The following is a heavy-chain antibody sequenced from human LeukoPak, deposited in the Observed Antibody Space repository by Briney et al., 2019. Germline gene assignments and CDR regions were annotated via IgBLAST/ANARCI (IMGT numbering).Heavy chain of an antibody. CDR3: ARVQYYYGSGSYRWFDP. CDR2: IYYSGST. Sequence: SETLSLTCTVSGGSISSYYWSWIRQPPGKGLEWIGYIYYSGSTNYNPSLKSRVTISVDTSKNQFSLKLSSVTAADTAVYYCARVQYYYGSGSYRWFDPWGQGTLVTVSS. CDR1: GGSISSYY. D-gene: IGHD3-10*01. J-gene: IGHJ5*02. V-gene: IGHV4-59*01.